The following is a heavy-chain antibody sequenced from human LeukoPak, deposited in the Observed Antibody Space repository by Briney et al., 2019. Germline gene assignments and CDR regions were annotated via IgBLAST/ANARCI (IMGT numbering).Heavy chain of an antibody. D-gene: IGHD6-13*01. CDR1: GFTFSSNY. CDR2: IYSGGDT. V-gene: IGHV3-66*01. Sequence: GGSLRLSCAASGFTFSSNYMNWVRQAPGKGLEWVSVIYSGGDTYYPDSVKGRFTISRDNSKNTLYLQMNSLRAEDTAVYYCAMGLGAAGTFDYWGQGTLVTVSS. J-gene: IGHJ4*02. CDR3: AMGLGAAGTFDY.